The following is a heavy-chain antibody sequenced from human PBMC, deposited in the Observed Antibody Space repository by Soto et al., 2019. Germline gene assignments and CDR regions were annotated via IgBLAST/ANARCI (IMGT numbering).Heavy chain of an antibody. CDR1: GFTFSSYG. CDR3: AKTGRSYYFDY. Sequence: VQLVESGGGVVQPGRSLRLSCAASGFTFSSYGMHWVRQAPGKGLEWVAVISYDGSNKYYADSVKGRFTISRDNSKNTLYLQMNSLRAEDTAVYYCAKTGRSYYFDYWGQGTLVTVSS. CDR2: ISYDGSNK. V-gene: IGHV3-30*18. J-gene: IGHJ4*02.